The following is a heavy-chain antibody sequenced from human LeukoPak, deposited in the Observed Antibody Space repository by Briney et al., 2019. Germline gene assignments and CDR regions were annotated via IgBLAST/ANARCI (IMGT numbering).Heavy chain of an antibody. Sequence: GASVKVSCKASGYTFTRYYMHWVRQAPGQGLEWMGRIIPILGIANYAQKFQGRVTITADKSTSTAYMELSSLRSEDTAVYYCARVGDSSGYSYWGQGTLVTV. CDR1: GYTFTRYY. CDR3: ARVGDSSGYSY. J-gene: IGHJ4*02. CDR2: IIPILGIA. D-gene: IGHD3-22*01. V-gene: IGHV1-69*04.